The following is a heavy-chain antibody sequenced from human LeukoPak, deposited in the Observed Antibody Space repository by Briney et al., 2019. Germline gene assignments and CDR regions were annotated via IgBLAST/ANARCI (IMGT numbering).Heavy chain of an antibody. CDR3: ARGNYYYDSSGYYYGHFDY. J-gene: IGHJ4*02. Sequence: SVKVSCKASGGTFSSYAISWVRQAPGQGLEWMGGIIPIFGTANYAQKFQGRVTITADESTSTAYMELSSLRSEDTAVYYCARGNYYYDSSGYYYGHFDYWGQGTLVTVSS. V-gene: IGHV1-69*13. CDR1: GGTFSSYA. CDR2: IIPIFGTA. D-gene: IGHD3-22*01.